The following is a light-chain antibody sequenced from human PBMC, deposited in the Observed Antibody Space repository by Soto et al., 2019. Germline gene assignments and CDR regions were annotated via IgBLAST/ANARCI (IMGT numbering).Light chain of an antibody. CDR1: SSDVGNSNG. Sequence: QSVLTQPPSVPGSPGQSVAISCTGTSSDVGNSNGVSWYHQPPGTAPKLIIYDVNNRPSGVPDRFSGSKSGNTASLTISGLQAEDEGDYYCSSYTSSRTYVFGTGTKVTVL. V-gene: IGLV2-18*02. CDR3: SSYTSSRTYV. CDR2: DVN. J-gene: IGLJ1*01.